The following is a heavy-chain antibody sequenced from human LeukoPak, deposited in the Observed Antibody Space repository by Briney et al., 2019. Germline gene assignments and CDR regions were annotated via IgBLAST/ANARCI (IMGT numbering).Heavy chain of an antibody. V-gene: IGHV1-18*04. D-gene: IGHD2-2*01. J-gene: IGHJ6*04. CDR3: ARASRYCSSTSCYGGPYYYYGMDV. Sequence: GASVKVSCKASGYTFTSYGISWVRQAPGQGLEWMGWISAYNGNTNYAQKLQGRVTMTTDTSTSTAYMELRSLRSDDTAVCYCARASRYCSSTSCYGGPYYYYGMDVWGKGTTVTVSS. CDR2: ISAYNGNT. CDR1: GYTFTSYG.